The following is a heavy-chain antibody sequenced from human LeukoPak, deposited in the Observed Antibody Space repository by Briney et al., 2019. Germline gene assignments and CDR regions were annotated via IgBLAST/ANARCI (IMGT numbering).Heavy chain of an antibody. Sequence: GGSLRLSCAASGFTFSSYAMSWVRQAPGKGLEWVSAISGSGGSTYYADSVKGRFTISRDNPKNTLYLQMNSLRAEDTAVYYCAKGTRWERRCYFGYWGQGTLVTVSS. V-gene: IGHV3-23*01. CDR3: AKGTRWERRCYFGY. D-gene: IGHD1-26*01. J-gene: IGHJ4*02. CDR2: ISGSGGST. CDR1: GFTFSSYA.